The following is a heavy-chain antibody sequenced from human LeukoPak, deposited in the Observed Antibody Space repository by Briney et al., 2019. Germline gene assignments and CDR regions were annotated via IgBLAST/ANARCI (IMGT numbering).Heavy chain of an antibody. J-gene: IGHJ4*02. CDR1: GYTFTGYY. CDR3: ARAEIVGATRVPFDY. Sequence: ASVKVSCKASGYTFTGYYMHWVRQAPGQGLEWMGWINRNSGGTNYAQKFQGRVTMTMDTSISKAYMELSRMRSDDTAVDYCARAEIVGATRVPFDYWGQGTLVTVSS. CDR2: INRNSGGT. D-gene: IGHD1-26*01. V-gene: IGHV1-2*02.